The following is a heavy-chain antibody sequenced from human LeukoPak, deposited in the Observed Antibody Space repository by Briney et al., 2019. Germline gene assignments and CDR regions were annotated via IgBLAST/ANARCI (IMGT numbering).Heavy chain of an antibody. CDR2: ISYDGSNK. CDR1: GFTFSSYS. CDR3: ARDGYNPFDY. V-gene: IGHV3-30*03. J-gene: IGHJ4*02. Sequence: GGSLRLSCAASGFTFSSYSMNWVRQAPGKGLEWVALISYDGSNKYYADSVKGRFTISRDNSKNTLYLQMNSLRAEDTAVYYCARDGYNPFDYWGQGTLVTVSS. D-gene: IGHD5-24*01.